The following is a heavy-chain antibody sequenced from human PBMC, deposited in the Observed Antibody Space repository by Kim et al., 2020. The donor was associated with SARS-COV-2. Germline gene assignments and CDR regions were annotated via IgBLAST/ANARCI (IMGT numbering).Heavy chain of an antibody. V-gene: IGHV3-7*03. CDR3: ARDSHLGVIGPVFDY. J-gene: IGHJ4*02. D-gene: IGHD3-16*02. CDR1: GFTFSSYW. Sequence: GGSLRLSCAASGFTFSSYWMSWVRQAPGKGLEWVANIKQDGSEKYYVDSVKGRFTISRDNAKNSLYLQMNSLRAEDTAVYYCARDSHLGVIGPVFDYWGQGTLVTVSS. CDR2: IKQDGSEK.